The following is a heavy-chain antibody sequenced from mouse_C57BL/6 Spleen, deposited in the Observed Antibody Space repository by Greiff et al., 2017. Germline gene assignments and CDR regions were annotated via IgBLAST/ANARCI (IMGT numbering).Heavy chain of an antibody. Sequence: EVQLQQPGPELVKPGASVKISCKASGYTFTDYYMNWVKQSHGKSLEWIGDINPNNGGTSYNQKFKGKATLTVDKSSNTAYMELRSLTSEDSAVYYCARYVGAMDDWGQGTSVTVSS. CDR1: GYTFTDYY. CDR3: ARYVGAMDD. CDR2: INPNNGGT. J-gene: IGHJ4*01. V-gene: IGHV1-26*01.